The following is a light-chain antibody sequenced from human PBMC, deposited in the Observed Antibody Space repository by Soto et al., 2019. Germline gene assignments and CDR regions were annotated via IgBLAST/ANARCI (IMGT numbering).Light chain of an antibody. V-gene: IGKV3-15*01. CDR2: GAS. CDR1: QSISSSY. CDR3: QQYNNWPLT. J-gene: IGKJ4*01. Sequence: EIVLTQSPGTLSLSPGERATLSCRASQSISSSYLAWYQQKPGQAPRLLIYGASTRATGFPARFSASGSGTEFTLTISSLQSEDLAIYYCQQYNNWPLTFGGGTKVEL.